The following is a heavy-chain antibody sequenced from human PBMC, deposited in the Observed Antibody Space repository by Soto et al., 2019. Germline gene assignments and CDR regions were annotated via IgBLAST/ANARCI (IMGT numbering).Heavy chain of an antibody. Sequence: GGSLRLSSADSGFTFSGYWMSWVRQSPGKGLGWVANIKEDGSEKYYVDSVKGRFTISRDNAKNSLYLQMNSLRAEDTAVYYCARTPPPGSSWYRANYYYYGMDVWGQGTTVTVSS. D-gene: IGHD6-13*01. CDR3: ARTPPPGSSWYRANYYYYGMDV. CDR1: GFTFSGYW. CDR2: IKEDGSEK. J-gene: IGHJ6*02. V-gene: IGHV3-7*01.